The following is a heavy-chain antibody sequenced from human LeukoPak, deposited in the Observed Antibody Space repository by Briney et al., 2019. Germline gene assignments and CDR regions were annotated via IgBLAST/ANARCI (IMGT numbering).Heavy chain of an antibody. D-gene: IGHD2-15*01. Sequence: GGSLRLSCTASGFTFGDYAMSWFRQAPGKGLEWVGFIRSKAYGGTTEYAASVKGRFTISRDDSKSIAYLQMNSLKTEDTAVYYCTRDRYCSGGSCYSSPNWFDPWGQGTLVTVSS. CDR3: TRDRYCSGGSCYSSPNWFDP. CDR1: GFTFGDYA. CDR2: IRSKAYGGTT. V-gene: IGHV3-49*03. J-gene: IGHJ5*02.